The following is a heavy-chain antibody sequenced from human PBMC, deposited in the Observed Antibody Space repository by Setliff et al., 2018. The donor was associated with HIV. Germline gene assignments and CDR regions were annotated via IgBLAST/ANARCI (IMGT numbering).Heavy chain of an antibody. V-gene: IGHV5-51*01. J-gene: IGHJ6*02. Sequence: GESLKISCKGSGYSFTNYWIGWVRQMPGKGLEWMGIMYPGESDIRYNPSFEGQVTISADKSTGTAYLQWSSLKVSDSGIYYCARQGPNSSHLHFFYYYAMDVWSQGTTVTVSS. CDR3: ARQGPNSSHLHFFYYYAMDV. CDR2: MYPGESDI. CDR1: GYSFTNYW.